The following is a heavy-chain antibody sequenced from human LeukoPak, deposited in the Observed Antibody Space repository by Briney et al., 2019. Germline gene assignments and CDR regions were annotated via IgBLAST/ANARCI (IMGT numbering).Heavy chain of an antibody. Sequence: GESLKISCKGSGYSFTSYWIGWGRQMPGKGLEWMVFIYPGYCDTRFSPSCQGTVTISADNSISTAYLQWSSLKASDTAMSYCARSKLTADQMIDYWGQGTLVTVSS. D-gene: IGHD7-27*01. J-gene: IGHJ4*02. CDR2: IYPGYCDT. CDR3: ARSKLTADQMIDY. CDR1: GYSFTSYW. V-gene: IGHV5-51*01.